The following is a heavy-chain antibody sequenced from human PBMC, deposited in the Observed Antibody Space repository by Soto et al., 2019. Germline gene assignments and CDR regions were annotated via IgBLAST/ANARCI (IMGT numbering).Heavy chain of an antibody. V-gene: IGHV4-39*01. D-gene: IGHD2-2*03. CDR2: VPYRGTT. CDR3: ARHQVVGWRYNWFDP. J-gene: IGHJ5*02. Sequence: INQPPGKGLEWIGSVPYRGTTYYNSSLKSRVTLSVETSNSQFSLRLSSVTAADTAIYYCARHQVVGWRYNWFDPRGSGTLVTVSS.